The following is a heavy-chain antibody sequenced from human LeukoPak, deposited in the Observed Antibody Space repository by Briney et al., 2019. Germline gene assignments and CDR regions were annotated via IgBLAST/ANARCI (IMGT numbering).Heavy chain of an antibody. Sequence: SETLSLTCAVSGGSISSSNWWSWVRQPPGKGLEWMGEIYHSGSTNYNPSLKSRVTISVDKSKNQFSLKLSSVTAADTAVYYCARYSSSSSGYYFDYWGQGTLVTVSS. CDR3: ARYSSSSSGYYFDY. D-gene: IGHD6-6*01. J-gene: IGHJ4*02. CDR2: IYHSGST. CDR1: GGSISSSNW. V-gene: IGHV4-4*02.